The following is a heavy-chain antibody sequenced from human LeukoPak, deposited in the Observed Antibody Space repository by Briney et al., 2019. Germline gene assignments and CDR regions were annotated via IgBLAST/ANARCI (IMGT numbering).Heavy chain of an antibody. V-gene: IGHV4-38-2*02. D-gene: IGHD6-13*01. CDR2: IYYSGST. J-gene: IGHJ4*02. CDR3: ARQQSSSFDYFDY. CDR1: GYSLSSGFF. Sequence: SETLSLTCTVSGYSLSSGFFCDWIRQPPGKGLEWIGSIYYSGSTYYNPSLKSRVTISVDTSKNQFSLKLSSVTAADTAVYYCARQQSSSFDYFDYWGQGTLVTVSS.